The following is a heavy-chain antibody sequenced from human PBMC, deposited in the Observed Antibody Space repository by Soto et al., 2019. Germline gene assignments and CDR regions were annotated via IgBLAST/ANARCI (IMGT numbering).Heavy chain of an antibody. J-gene: IGHJ5*01. CDR1: GYTFTDRW. D-gene: IGHD5-12*01. Sequence: GESLKISCKGSGYTFTDRWIGWVRQMPGKGLEWMGIIYPGDSDTRYSPSFQGQVTISVDKSVSTAYLEWSSLKASDTAMYYCAKSLGYTSSWFVYWGQGPLVTVSS. V-gene: IGHV5-51*01. CDR3: AKSLGYTSSWFVY. CDR2: IYPGDSDT.